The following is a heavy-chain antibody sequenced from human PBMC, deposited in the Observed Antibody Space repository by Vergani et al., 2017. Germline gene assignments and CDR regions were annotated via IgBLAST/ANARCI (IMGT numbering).Heavy chain of an antibody. J-gene: IGHJ4*02. CDR2: INPNSGGT. CDR1: GYTFTGDY. CDR3: ARDIYCSSTSCYTEFDY. V-gene: IGHV1-2*02. D-gene: IGHD2-2*02. Sequence: QVQLVQSGAEVKKPGASVKVSCKASGYTFTGDYMHWVRQAPGQGLEWMGWINPNSGGTNYAQKFQGRVTMTRDTSISTAYMELSRLRSDDTAVYYCARDIYCSSTSCYTEFDYWGQGTLVTVSS.